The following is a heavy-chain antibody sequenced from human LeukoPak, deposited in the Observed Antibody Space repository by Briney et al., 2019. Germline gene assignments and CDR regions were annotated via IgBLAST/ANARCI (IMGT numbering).Heavy chain of an antibody. J-gene: IGHJ5*02. Sequence: GGSLRLSCAASGFTFSSYWMSWVRQAPGKGLEWVANIKHDGSEKYYVDSVKGRFTISRDNAKNSLYLQMDSLRAEDTAGYYCARSLIAVPNWFDPWGQGTLVTVSS. V-gene: IGHV3-7*05. CDR3: ARSLIAVPNWFDP. CDR2: IKHDGSEK. CDR1: GFTFSSYW. D-gene: IGHD6-19*01.